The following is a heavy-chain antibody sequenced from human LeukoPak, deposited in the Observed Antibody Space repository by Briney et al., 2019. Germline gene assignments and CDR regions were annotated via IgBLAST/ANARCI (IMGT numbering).Heavy chain of an antibody. D-gene: IGHD3-22*01. CDR1: GYTFTSYY. CDR2: INPSGGST. V-gene: IGHV1-46*01. J-gene: IGHJ4*02. CDR3: ARDSETQLYYYDSSGYCDY. Sequence: ASVKVSCKASGYTFTSYYMHWVRQAPGQGLEWVGIINPSGGSTSYAQKFQGRVTMARDTSTSTVYMELSSLRSEDTAVYYCARDSETQLYYYDSSGYCDYWGQGTLVTVSS.